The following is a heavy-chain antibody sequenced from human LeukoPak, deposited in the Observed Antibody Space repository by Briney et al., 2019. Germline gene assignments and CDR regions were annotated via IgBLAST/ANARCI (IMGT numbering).Heavy chain of an antibody. Sequence: GGSLRLSCAASGFTFDDYAMHWVRQAPGKGLEWVSVISWDGGSTYYADSVKGRFTISRDNSKNSLYLQMNSLRAEDTALYYCAKAAGTRFGPPLGYYYYMDVWGKGTTVSVSS. V-gene: IGHV3-43D*03. J-gene: IGHJ6*03. CDR3: AKAAGTRFGPPLGYYYYMDV. D-gene: IGHD6-13*01. CDR1: GFTFDDYA. CDR2: ISWDGGST.